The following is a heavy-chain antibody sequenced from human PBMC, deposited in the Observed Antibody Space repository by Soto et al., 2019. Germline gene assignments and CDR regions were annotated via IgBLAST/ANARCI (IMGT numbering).Heavy chain of an antibody. J-gene: IGHJ6*02. CDR2: ISGGGGST. CDR1: GFTFSKHG. D-gene: IGHD6-13*01. CDR3: AKDGPEYSSSWYPPYGMDV. V-gene: IGHV3-23*01. Sequence: GGSLRLSCAASGFTFSKHGMHWVRQTPDKGLEWVSAISGGGGSTYYADSVKGRFTISRDNSKNTLYLQMNSLRAEDTAVYYCAKDGPEYSSSWYPPYGMDVWGQGTTVTVSS.